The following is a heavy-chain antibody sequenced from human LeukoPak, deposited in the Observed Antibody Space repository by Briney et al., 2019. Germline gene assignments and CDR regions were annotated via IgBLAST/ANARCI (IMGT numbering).Heavy chain of an antibody. Sequence: ANYAQKFQGRVTITADKSTSTAYMELSSLRSEDTAVYYCARAYYDILTGYWYFDYWGQGTLVTVSS. CDR3: ARAYYDILTGYWYFDY. V-gene: IGHV1-69*06. J-gene: IGHJ4*02. CDR2: A. D-gene: IGHD3-9*01.